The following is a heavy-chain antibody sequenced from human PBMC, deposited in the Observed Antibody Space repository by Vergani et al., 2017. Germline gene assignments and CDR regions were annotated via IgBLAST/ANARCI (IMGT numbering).Heavy chain of an antibody. V-gene: IGHV3-33*01. J-gene: IGHJ6*03. D-gene: IGHD2-21*01. CDR3: VREGSYCGSTTCRNPSYVYYYHMDV. CDR1: GFPFSTYA. CDR2: IYYDGSKK. Sequence: QVQLVESGGGVVQPGRSLRLSCTSSGFPFSTYAMHWVRQAPGKGLEWVAIIYYDGSKKYYADSVKGRFTISRDNSRNTMDLRMSSLRAGDTAIYYCVREGSYCGSTTCRNPSYVYYYHMDVWGEGTTVTVSS.